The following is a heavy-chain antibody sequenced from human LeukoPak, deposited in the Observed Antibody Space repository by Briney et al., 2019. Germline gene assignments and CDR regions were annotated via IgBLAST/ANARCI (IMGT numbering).Heavy chain of an antibody. CDR3: ARVISSGLHYYYYMDV. V-gene: IGHV3-53*01. J-gene: IGHJ6*03. D-gene: IGHD3-10*01. CDR1: GFTFSSNY. Sequence: PGGSLRLSCAASGFTFSSNYMSWVRQAPGKGLEWVSVIYSGGGTYYSDSVKGRFTISRDNSKNTLYLQMNSLRAEDTAVYYCARVISSGLHYYYYMDVWGKGTTVTISS. CDR2: IYSGGGT.